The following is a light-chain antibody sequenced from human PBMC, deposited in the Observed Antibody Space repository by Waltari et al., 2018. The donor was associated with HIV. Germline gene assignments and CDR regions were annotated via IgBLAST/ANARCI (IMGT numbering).Light chain of an antibody. CDR3: ATWDDSLSGRNVV. V-gene: IGLV1-44*01. Sequence: QSVLTQPPSASETPGQRVTISCSGSSSNIGSNTVNWYQQLPGTAPKLLIYTNSHRPPGVPDRFSGSKSGTSASLAISGLQSEDEADYYCATWDDSLSGRNVVFGGGTKLTVL. J-gene: IGLJ2*01. CDR2: TNS. CDR1: SSNIGSNT.